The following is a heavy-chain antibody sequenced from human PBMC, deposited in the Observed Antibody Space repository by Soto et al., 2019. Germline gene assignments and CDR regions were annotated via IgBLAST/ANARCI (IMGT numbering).Heavy chain of an antibody. V-gene: IGHV3-15*01. J-gene: IGHJ3*02. CDR3: TTDSSGWSDAFDI. CDR1: GFTFSNAW. Sequence: EVQLVESGGGLVKPGGSLRLSCAASGFTFSNAWMSWVRQAPGKGLEWVGRIKSKTDGGTTDYAAPVKGRITISRDDSKNTLYLQMNSLKTEDTAVYYCTTDSSGWSDAFDIWGQGTMVTVSS. CDR2: IKSKTDGGTT. D-gene: IGHD6-13*01.